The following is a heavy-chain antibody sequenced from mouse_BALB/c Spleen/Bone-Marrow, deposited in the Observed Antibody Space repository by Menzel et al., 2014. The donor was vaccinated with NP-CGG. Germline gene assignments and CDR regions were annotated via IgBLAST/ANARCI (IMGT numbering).Heavy chain of an antibody. D-gene: IGHD4-1*01. CDR2: INPGSGGS. J-gene: IGHJ3*01. CDR3: ARNANWLFTY. V-gene: IGHV1-54*01. Sequence: QVQLPQPGAEVVRPGPSVQVSCTASGYDFTSYLIEWIKQRPGQGLEWIGVINPGSGGSNYNEKFTGKATLTVDKSSSTAYMQLSSLTSDDSAVYFCARNANWLFTYWGQGTLVTVSA. CDR1: GYDFTSYL.